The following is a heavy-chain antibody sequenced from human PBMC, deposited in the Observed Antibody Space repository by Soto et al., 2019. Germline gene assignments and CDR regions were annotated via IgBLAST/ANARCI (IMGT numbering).Heavy chain of an antibody. V-gene: IGHV3-23*01. Sequence: GWSRRLSCAASGFTFSTYAMSLVRQAPGKGLEWVSSITGTGGNTYYADSVTGRFTISRYNSNNTLYLQMDRLRAEDTALYYCAKLVSPYSPGIFWGKGNMVTVSS. J-gene: IGHJ4*02. D-gene: IGHD2-15*01. CDR2: ITGTGGNT. CDR3: AKLVSPYSPGIF. CDR1: GFTFSTYA.